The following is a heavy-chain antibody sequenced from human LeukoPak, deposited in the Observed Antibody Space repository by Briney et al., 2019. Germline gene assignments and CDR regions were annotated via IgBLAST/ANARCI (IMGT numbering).Heavy chain of an antibody. V-gene: IGHV3-30-3*01. CDR3: ARDHSVAIVVVPAAPGEEYYYYGMDV. J-gene: IGHJ6*02. Sequence: PGGSLRLSCAASGFTFSSYAMHWVRQAPGKGLEWVAVISYDGSNKYYADSVKGRFTISRDNSKNTLYLQMNSLRAEDTAVYYCARDHSVAIVVVPAAPGEEYYYYGMDVWGQGTTVTVSS. CDR2: ISYDGSNK. CDR1: GFTFSSYA. D-gene: IGHD2-2*01.